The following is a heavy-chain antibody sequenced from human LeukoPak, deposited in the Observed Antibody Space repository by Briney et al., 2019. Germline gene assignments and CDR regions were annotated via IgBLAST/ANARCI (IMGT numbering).Heavy chain of an antibody. V-gene: IGHV1-8*01. CDR2: MNPNSGNT. J-gene: IGHJ6*03. CDR3: ARVQAHTYYDFWSGYPGPYYYYSMDV. Sequence: ASVKVSCKASGYTFTSYDINWVRQATGQGLEWMGWMNPNSGNTGYAQKFQGRVTITRNTSISTAYMELSSLRSEDTAVYYCARVQAHTYYDFWSGYPGPYYYYSMDVWGKGTTVTVSS. CDR1: GYTFTSYD. D-gene: IGHD3-3*01.